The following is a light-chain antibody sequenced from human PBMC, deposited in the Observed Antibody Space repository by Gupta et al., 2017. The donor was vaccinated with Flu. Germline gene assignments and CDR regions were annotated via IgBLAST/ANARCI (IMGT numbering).Light chain of an antibody. V-gene: IGLV2-14*01. CDR3: SSFTSINIGV. J-gene: IGLJ3*02. CDR1: SIDVGVYDY. CDR2: EVN. Sequence: SALTHPASVSASPVHSLTISCTGTSIDVGVYDYVYWYHHHPSKAHKLIIYEVNNRSSGVAHRFSCSTSGNAASLTIYGHQCDDEDDYYGSSFTSINIGVFGGGTNLTVL.